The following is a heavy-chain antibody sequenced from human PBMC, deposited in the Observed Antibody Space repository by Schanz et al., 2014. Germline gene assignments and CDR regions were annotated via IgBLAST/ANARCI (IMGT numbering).Heavy chain of an antibody. J-gene: IGHJ6*02. D-gene: IGHD3-10*01. V-gene: IGHV3-23*04. CDR3: AKDGPGGSGSYSADGGMDV. CDR1: GFTFSSYW. Sequence: EVQLVESGGGLVQPEGSLRLSCAASGFTFSSYWMHWVRQVPGKGLEWVSAISGGGGTTYYTDSVKGRFTIARDNSKSTLYLQMNSLRAEDTAVYYCAKDGPGGSGSYSADGGMDVWGQGTTVTVSS. CDR2: ISGGGGTT.